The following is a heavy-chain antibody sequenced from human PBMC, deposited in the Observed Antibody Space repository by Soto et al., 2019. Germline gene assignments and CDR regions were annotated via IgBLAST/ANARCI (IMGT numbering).Heavy chain of an antibody. D-gene: IGHD6-19*01. CDR1: GFTFSDYY. J-gene: IGHJ4*02. V-gene: IGHV3-11*01. CDR2: ISSSGSTI. Sequence: PGGSLRLSCAASGFTFSDYYMSWIRQAPGKGLEWVSYISSSGSTIYYADSVKGRFTISRDNAKNSLYLQMNSLRAEDTAVYYCARDRAVVSLDFDYWGQGTLVTVSS. CDR3: ARDRAVVSLDFDY.